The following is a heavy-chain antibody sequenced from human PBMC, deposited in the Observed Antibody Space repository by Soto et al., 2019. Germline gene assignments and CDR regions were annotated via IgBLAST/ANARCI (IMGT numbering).Heavy chain of an antibody. D-gene: IGHD3-16*01. CDR1: GFTFRSYV. CDR3: ARWGTTGGLDV. J-gene: IGHJ1*01. V-gene: IGHV3-30*19. CDR2: TSYDGSDK. Sequence: QVQLVECGGGVVQPGTSLRVSCVGSGFTFRSYVIHWVRQAPGKGLEWVALTSYDGSDKYYADSVRGRFTISRDNSRNTVDLQMDSLRLEDTALYYCARWGTTGGLDVWGQGTLVSVSS.